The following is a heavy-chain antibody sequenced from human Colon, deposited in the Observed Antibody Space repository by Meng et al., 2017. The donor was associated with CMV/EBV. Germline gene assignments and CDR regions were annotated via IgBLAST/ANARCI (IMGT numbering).Heavy chain of an antibody. D-gene: IGHD6-13*01. J-gene: IGHJ6*02. CDR1: GFTFSDYA. CDR3: AKGFYGSSWYGNYYYGMDV. CDR2: ISGGGGTT. Sequence: GESLKISCVASGFTFSDYALSWVRQVPGKGLQWLTAISGGGGTTDYARSVKGRFTIARDNANNTLYLQMNSLRAEDTAKYYCAKGFYGSSWYGNYYYGMDVWGQGTTVTVS. V-gene: IGHV3-23*01.